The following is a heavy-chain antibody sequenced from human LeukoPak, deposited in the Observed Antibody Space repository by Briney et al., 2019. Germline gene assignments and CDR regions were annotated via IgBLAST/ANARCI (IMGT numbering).Heavy chain of an antibody. CDR3: TTNTRFIVGATTTFDY. CDR2: ISYDGSNK. Sequence: GGSLRLSCAASGFTFSSYGMHWVRQAPGKGLEWVAVISYDGSNKYYADSVKGRFTISRDNSKNTLYLQMNSLKTEDTAVYYCTTNTRFIVGATTTFDYWGQGTLVTVSS. J-gene: IGHJ4*02. CDR1: GFTFSSYG. V-gene: IGHV3-30*03. D-gene: IGHD1-26*01.